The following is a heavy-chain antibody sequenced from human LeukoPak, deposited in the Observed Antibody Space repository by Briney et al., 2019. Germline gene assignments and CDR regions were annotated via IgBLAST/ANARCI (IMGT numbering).Heavy chain of an antibody. V-gene: IGHV4-59*01. CDR2: IYYSGST. CDR3: ARLRLGKINWFDP. Sequence: SETLSLTCTVSGGSISSYYWSWIRQPPGKGLEWIGYIYYSGSTNYNPSLKSRVTISVDTSKNQFSLKLSSVTAADTAVYYCARLRLGKINWFDPWGQGTLVTVSS. J-gene: IGHJ5*02. CDR1: GGSISSYY. D-gene: IGHD1-1*01.